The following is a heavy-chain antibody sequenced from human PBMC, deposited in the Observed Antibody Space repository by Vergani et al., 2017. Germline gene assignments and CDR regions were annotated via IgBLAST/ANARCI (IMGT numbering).Heavy chain of an antibody. CDR2: IYYSGST. J-gene: IGHJ3*02. D-gene: IGHD3-22*01. Sequence: QVQLQESGPGLVKPSETLSLTCTVSGGSISSYYWSWIRQPPGKGLEWIGYIYYSGSTNYNPSLKSRVTISVDTSKNQFSLKLSSVTAADRAVYYCARASGYSPAFDIWGQGTMVTVSS. V-gene: IGHV4-59*01. CDR1: GGSISSYY. CDR3: ARASGYSPAFDI.